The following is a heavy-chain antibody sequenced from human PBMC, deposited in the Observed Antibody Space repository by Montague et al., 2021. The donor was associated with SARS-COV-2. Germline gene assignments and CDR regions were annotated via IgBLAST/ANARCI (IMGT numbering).Heavy chain of an antibody. Sequence: SETLSLTCTVSGGSISSYHHYWGWIRQPPGKGLEWIGAMYYSGSTWLNPSLKGRVTISVDTSKNQLSLNLRSVTAADTAVYYCARGARQGYGFRLGSFDSWGQGTLVTVSS. CDR2: MYYSGST. CDR1: GGSISSYHHY. CDR3: ARGARQGYGFRLGSFDS. D-gene: IGHD3-10*01. V-gene: IGHV4-39*07. J-gene: IGHJ4*02.